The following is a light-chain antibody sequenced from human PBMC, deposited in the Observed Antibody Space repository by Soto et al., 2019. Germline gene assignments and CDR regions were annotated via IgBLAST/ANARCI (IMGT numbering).Light chain of an antibody. CDR3: QHYDGSPRT. J-gene: IGKJ2*01. Sequence: ETVLTQSPGTVSLSPGERATLSCTTSQTVNSDYLAWYQQKPGQAPSLLIYGVFKRATGIPDRFSGSGSGTYFTLTISGLEAEDSAVYYCQHYDGSPRTFGQGTNLEI. V-gene: IGKV3-20*01. CDR1: QTVNSDY. CDR2: GVF.